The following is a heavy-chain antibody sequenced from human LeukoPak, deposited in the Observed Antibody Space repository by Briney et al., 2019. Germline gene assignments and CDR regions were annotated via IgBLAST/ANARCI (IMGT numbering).Heavy chain of an antibody. CDR2: FCYSYYTI. Sequence: GGPQTLSCALSGFTFNDYYMICIRHATGKGLEWVSYFCYSYYTIYYADSVKGRFTISRDNAKNSLYLQMNSLRAEDTAVYYCARDPGGHCSGGSCFFTPSTGGYWGQGTLVSVSS. V-gene: IGHV3-11*04. CDR3: ARDPGGHCSGGSCFFTPSTGGY. J-gene: IGHJ4*02. CDR1: GFTFNDYY. D-gene: IGHD2-15*01.